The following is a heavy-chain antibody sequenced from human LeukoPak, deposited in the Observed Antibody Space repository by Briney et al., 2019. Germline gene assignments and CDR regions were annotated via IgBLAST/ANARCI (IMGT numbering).Heavy chain of an antibody. D-gene: IGHD3-10*01. CDR2: INPSGGST. V-gene: IGHV1-46*01. CDR1: GYTFTSYY. J-gene: IGHJ6*02. Sequence: GASVKVSCKASGYTFTSYYMHWVRQAPGQGLEWMGIINPSGGSTSYAQKFQGRVTMTRDTSTSTVYMELSSLRSEDTAVYYCARDKPFGELLFYGMDVWGQGTTVTVSS. CDR3: ARDKPFGELLFYGMDV.